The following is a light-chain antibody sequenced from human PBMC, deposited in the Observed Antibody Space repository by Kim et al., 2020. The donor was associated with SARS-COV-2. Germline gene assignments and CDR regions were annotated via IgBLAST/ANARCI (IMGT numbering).Light chain of an antibody. CDR1: QSVSSTY. V-gene: IGKV3-20*01. CDR2: GST. CDR3: QQYESSPPSYT. Sequence: EIVLTQSPGTLSLSPGERATLSCRASQSVSSTYLAWYQQKPGQAPRLVIYGSTNSATGIPDRFSGSGSVTDFTLTISRLEPADFAVYYCQQYESSPPSYTFGQGTKLEI. J-gene: IGKJ2*01.